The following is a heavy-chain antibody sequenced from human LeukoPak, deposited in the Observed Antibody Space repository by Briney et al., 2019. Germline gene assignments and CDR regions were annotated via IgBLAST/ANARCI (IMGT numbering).Heavy chain of an antibody. Sequence: GASVKFSCKASGYTFTGYYIHWVRQAPGQGLECMGWINPNSRGTNYAQKFQGRVTMTRDTSISTAYMELSRLRSDDTAVYYCARGDCSSTSCYRGYNWFDPWGQGTLVTVSS. CDR1: GYTFTGYY. CDR2: INPNSRGT. V-gene: IGHV1-2*02. D-gene: IGHD2-2*01. CDR3: ARGDCSSTSCYRGYNWFDP. J-gene: IGHJ5*02.